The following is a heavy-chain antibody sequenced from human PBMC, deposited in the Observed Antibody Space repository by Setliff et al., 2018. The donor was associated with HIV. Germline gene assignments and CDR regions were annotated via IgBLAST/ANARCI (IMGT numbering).Heavy chain of an antibody. J-gene: IGHJ1*01. CDR2: INIDGGST. CDR1: GFTFRSYW. D-gene: IGHD3-16*01. Sequence: GGSLRLSCAASGFTFRSYWMYWVRQPPGKGLVWVSRINIDGGSTNYADSVKGRFTISRDNAKNTLYLQMNGLSAEDTAVYYCARDRFRGGVGTGLAEHWGQGTVVTVSS. CDR3: ARDRFRGGVGTGLAEH. V-gene: IGHV3-74*01.